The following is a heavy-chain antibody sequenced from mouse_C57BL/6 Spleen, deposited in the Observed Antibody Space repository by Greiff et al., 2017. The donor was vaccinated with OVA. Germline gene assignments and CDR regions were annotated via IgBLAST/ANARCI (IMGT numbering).Heavy chain of an antibody. CDR3: ARVIGYDAMDY. J-gene: IGHJ4*01. Sequence: EVQLQQPGPELVKPGSSVKMSCKASGYTFTDYNMHWVKQSPVQSLEWIGYINPYNGDTSYNQKFKGKATLTVNKSSSTAYMELRSLTSEDSAVYYCARVIGYDAMDYWGQGTSVTVSS. D-gene: IGHD1-1*02. CDR1: GYTFTDYN. V-gene: IGHV1-22*01. CDR2: INPYNGDT.